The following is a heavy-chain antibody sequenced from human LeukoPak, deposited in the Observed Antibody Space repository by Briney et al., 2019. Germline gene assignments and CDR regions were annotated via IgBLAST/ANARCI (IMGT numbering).Heavy chain of an antibody. CDR2: IYYSGST. CDR1: GGSISSSSYY. Sequence: SETLSLTCTVSGGSISSSSYYWGWIRQPPGKGLEWIGSIYYSGSTYYNPSLKSRVTISVDTSKNQFSLKLSSVTAADTAVYYCARRATRRRITMIVVVKRIRDNWFDPWGQGTLVTVSS. D-gene: IGHD3-22*01. CDR3: ARRATRRRITMIVVVKRIRDNWFDP. V-gene: IGHV4-39*07. J-gene: IGHJ5*02.